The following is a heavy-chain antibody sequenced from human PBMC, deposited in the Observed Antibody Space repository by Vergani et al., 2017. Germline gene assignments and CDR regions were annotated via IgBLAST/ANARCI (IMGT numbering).Heavy chain of an antibody. V-gene: IGHV4-30-4*08. CDR2: IYYSGST. CDR3: AEVGQGIYYYYMDV. Sequence: QVQLQESGPGLVKPSQTLSLTCPVSGGSISSGDYYWSWIRQPPGKGLEWIGQIYYSGSTYYNPSLTSRVTISVDTSKNQFSLKLSSVTAADAAVYYCAEVGQGIYYYYMDVWGKGTTVTVSS. CDR1: GGSISSGDYY. J-gene: IGHJ6*03.